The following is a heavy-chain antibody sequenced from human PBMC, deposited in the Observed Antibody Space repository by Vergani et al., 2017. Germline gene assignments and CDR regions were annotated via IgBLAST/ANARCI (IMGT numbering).Heavy chain of an antibody. CDR3: AKGYYGSGSYYIAAVPHDY. Sequence: QVQLVQSGAEVKKPGASVKVSCKASGYTFTGYYMHWVRQAPGQGLEWMGWINPNSGGTNYAQKFQGRVTMTRDTSISTAYMELSRLRSDDTAVYYCAKGYYGSGSYYIAAVPHDYWGQGTLVTVSS. CDR1: GYTFTGYY. J-gene: IGHJ4*02. CDR2: INPNSGGT. V-gene: IGHV1-2*02. D-gene: IGHD3-10*01.